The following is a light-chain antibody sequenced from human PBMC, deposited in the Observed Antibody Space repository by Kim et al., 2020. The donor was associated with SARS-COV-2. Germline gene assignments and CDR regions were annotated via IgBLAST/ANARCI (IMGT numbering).Light chain of an antibody. J-gene: IGKJ2*02. CDR3: KQSNRFPRT. V-gene: IGKV1-12*01. CDR1: QNVNTF. Sequence: DIQMTQSPSSVSASVGDRVTITCRASQNVNTFLAWYQQKPGQALKLLIYAASSLQRGVPSRFSGSGSGTDLTLTISSLQPEDFATYFCKQSNRFPRTLRQETNLEI. CDR2: AAS.